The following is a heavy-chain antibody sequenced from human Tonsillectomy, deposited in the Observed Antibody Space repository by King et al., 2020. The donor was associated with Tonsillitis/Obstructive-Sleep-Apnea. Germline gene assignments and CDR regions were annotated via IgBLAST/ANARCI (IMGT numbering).Heavy chain of an antibody. CDR2: ISGSGDIT. Sequence: QLVQSGGGLVQPGGSLRLSCAASGFTFSNYAMTWVRQAPGKGLEWVSAISGSGDITYYADSVEGRFTISRDNSKNTLYLQMNSLRAEDTAVYYCAKELSGSSSSWYHFDYWGQGTLVTVSS. CDR1: GFTFSNYA. CDR3: AKELSGSSSSWYHFDY. D-gene: IGHD6-13*01. V-gene: IGHV3-23*04. J-gene: IGHJ4*02.